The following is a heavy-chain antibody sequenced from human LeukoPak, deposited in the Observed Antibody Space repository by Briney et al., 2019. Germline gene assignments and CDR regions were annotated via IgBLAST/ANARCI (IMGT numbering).Heavy chain of an antibody. CDR2: IYYSGST. CDR1: GGSLSSYY. J-gene: IGHJ6*03. D-gene: IGHD4-17*01. CDR3: ARGWTVTSAYYYYYMDV. V-gene: IGHV4-59*01. Sequence: SETLSLTCTVSGGSLSSYYWSWIRQPPGKGLEWIGYIYYSGSTNYNPSLKSRVTISVDTSKNQFSLKLSSVTAADTAVYYCARGWTVTSAYYYYYMDVWGKGTTVTVSS.